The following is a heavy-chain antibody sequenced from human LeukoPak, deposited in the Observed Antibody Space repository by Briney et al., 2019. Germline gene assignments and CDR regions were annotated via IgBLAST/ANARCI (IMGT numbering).Heavy chain of an antibody. D-gene: IGHD2-8*02. CDR1: GDSLSGNY. CDR2: IHNSGST. Sequence: SETLSLTCTVSGDSLSGNYWTWIRQPAGKGLEWIGRIHNSGSTNYNPSLKSRVAMSVDTSRNLFSLNLRSVTAADTAVYYCARVPRYCTGSSCWDYYYYMDVWGTGTTVTVSS. V-gene: IGHV4-4*07. CDR3: ARVPRYCTGSSCWDYYYYMDV. J-gene: IGHJ6*03.